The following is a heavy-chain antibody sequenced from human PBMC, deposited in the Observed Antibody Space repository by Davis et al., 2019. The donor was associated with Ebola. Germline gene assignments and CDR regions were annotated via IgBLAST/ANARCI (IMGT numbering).Heavy chain of an antibody. J-gene: IGHJ5*01. CDR2: ISGSGDRT. Sequence: GESLKISCSASGFPSSNYAMNWLRQAPGKGLEWVASISGSGDRTYHADSVTGRFTISRDNPKNTVYMQTSGLGPEDTAEYSCARYPQVYRWAAHPPWDSWGQGTLVTVSS. CDR1: GFPSSNYA. D-gene: IGHD1-26*01. V-gene: IGHV3-23*01. CDR3: ARYPQVYRWAAHPPWDS.